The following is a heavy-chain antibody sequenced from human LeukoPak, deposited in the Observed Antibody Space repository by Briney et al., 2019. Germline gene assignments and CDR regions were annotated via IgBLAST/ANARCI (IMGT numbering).Heavy chain of an antibody. D-gene: IGHD3-22*01. CDR3: SRGLDSRKLGY. CDR2: IHPSGRL. V-gene: IGHV4-31*03. CDR1: GASFSSGDQY. J-gene: IGHJ4*02. Sequence: PSQTLSLTCTVSGASFSSGDQYWNWIRQSPGKGLEWIGSIHPSGRLYNNPSLESRVTISIDASKNQSSLNLNSVTAAGTAVYFCSRGLDSRKLGYWGQGTLVTVSS.